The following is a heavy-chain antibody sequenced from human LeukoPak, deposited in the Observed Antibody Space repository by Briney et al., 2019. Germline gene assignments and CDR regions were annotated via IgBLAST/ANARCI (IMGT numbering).Heavy chain of an antibody. CDR2: IYYSGST. CDR3: ASSEKDEVLRFLEWSPGFDY. Sequence: SETLSFTCTVSGGSISSGDYYWSWIRQPPGKGLEWIGYIYYSGSTSYNPSLKSRVTILVDTSKNQFSLKLSSMTAADTAVYYCASSEKDEVLRFLEWSPGFDYWGQGTLVTVSS. J-gene: IGHJ4*02. V-gene: IGHV4-30-4*08. D-gene: IGHD3-3*01. CDR1: GGSISSGDYY.